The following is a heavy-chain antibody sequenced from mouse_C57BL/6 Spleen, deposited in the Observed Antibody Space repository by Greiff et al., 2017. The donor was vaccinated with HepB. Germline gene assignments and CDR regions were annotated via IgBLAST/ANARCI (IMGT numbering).Heavy chain of an antibody. D-gene: IGHD1-1*01. Sequence: QVQLKESGAELARPGASVKLSCKASGYTFTSYGISWVKQRTGQGLEWIGEIYPRSGNTYYNEKFKGKATLTADKSSSTAYMELRSLTSEDSAVYFCARGGGSTHYYAMDYWGQGTSVTVSS. CDR1: GYTFTSYG. J-gene: IGHJ4*01. V-gene: IGHV1-81*01. CDR2: IYPRSGNT. CDR3: ARGGGSTHYYAMDY.